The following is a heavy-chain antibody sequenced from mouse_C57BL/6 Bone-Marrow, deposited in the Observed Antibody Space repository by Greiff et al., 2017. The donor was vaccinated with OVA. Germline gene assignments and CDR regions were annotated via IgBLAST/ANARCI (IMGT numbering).Heavy chain of an antibody. Sequence: QVQLKQPGAELVKPGASVKLSCKASGYTFTSYWMHWVKQRPGRGLEWIGRIDPNSGGTKYNEKFKSKATLTVDKPSSTAYMQLSSLTSEDSAVYYCGRGDYYGSSYGYWGQGTTLTVSS. CDR2: IDPNSGGT. D-gene: IGHD1-1*01. V-gene: IGHV1-72*01. J-gene: IGHJ2*01. CDR3: GRGDYYGSSYGY. CDR1: GYTFTSYW.